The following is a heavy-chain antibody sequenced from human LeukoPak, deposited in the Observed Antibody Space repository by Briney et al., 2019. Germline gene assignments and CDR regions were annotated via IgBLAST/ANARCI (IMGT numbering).Heavy chain of an antibody. V-gene: IGHV3-7*04. CDR1: GITFSSHW. J-gene: IGHJ5*02. D-gene: IGHD3-16*01. CDR3: ARGTLRFFAR. Sequence: TGGSLRLSCAASGITFSSHWMSWVRQAPGKGLEWVANIKQDGSEKYYVDSVKGRFTISRDNAKNSLYLQMNSLRAEDTAFYYCARGTLRFFARWGQGTLVTVS. CDR2: IKQDGSEK.